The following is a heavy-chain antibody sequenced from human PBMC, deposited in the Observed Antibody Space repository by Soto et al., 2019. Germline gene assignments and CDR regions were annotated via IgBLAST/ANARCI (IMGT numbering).Heavy chain of an antibody. CDR2: INANNGNT. J-gene: IGHJ5*02. CDR1: GYTFTSYG. D-gene: IGHD3-22*01. Sequence: GASVKVSCKASGYTFTSYGMHWVRQAPGQGLEWMGGINANNGNTNYAQKFQGRVTMTRDTSASTAYMELSSLRSEDTAVYYCGRASGIAVVIGPWGQGTLVTVSS. V-gene: IGHV1-3*01. CDR3: GRASGIAVVIGP.